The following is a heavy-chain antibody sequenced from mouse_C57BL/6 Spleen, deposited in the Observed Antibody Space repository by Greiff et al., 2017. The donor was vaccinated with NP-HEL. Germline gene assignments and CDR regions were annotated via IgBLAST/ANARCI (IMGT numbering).Heavy chain of an antibody. CDR2: INPNNGGT. D-gene: IGHD2-5*01. J-gene: IGHJ3*01. Sequence: EVQLQQSGPELVKPGASVKISCKASGYTFTDYYMNWVKQSHGKSLEWIGDINPNNGGTSYNQKFKGKATLTVDKSSSTAYMELRSLTSEDSAVYYCARRGGYSNSFAYWGQGTLVTVSA. CDR1: GYTFTDYY. CDR3: ARRGGYSNSFAY. V-gene: IGHV1-26*01.